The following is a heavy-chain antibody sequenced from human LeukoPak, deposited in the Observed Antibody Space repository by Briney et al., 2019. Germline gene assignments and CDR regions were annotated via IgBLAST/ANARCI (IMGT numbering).Heavy chain of an antibody. Sequence: SETLSLTCGVSSGSLSGYSWGWIRQPPGKGLEWVVEISHSGITNYNASLKSRVTISLKKSESQFSLTLSSVTAADTAVYYCTRQSGTVTPIDYWSQGTLVTVSS. CDR2: ISHSGIT. CDR1: SGSLSGYS. CDR3: TRQSGTVTPIDY. J-gene: IGHJ4*02. D-gene: IGHD4-17*01. V-gene: IGHV4-34*01.